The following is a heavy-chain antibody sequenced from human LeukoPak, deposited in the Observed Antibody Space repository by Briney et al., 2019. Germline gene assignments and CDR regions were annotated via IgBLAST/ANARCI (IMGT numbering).Heavy chain of an antibody. CDR2: IIPIFGTA. V-gene: IGHV1-69*05. Sequence: SVKVSCKASGGTFSSYAISWVRQAPGQGLEWMGGIIPIFGTANYAQKFQGRVTITTDESTSTAYMELSSLRPDDTAVYYCARTLVEVPGHSDLFDFWGQGTLVTVSS. D-gene: IGHD2-2*01. CDR3: ARTLVEVPGHSDLFDF. CDR1: GGTFSSYA. J-gene: IGHJ4*02.